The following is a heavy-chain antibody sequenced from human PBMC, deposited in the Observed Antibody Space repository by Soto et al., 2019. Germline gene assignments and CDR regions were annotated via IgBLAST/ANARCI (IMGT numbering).Heavy chain of an antibody. CDR2: ISSSSSYI. Sequence: PGGSLRLSCAASGFTFSSYSMNWVRQAPGKVLEWVSSISSSSSYIYYADSVKGRFTISRDNAKNSLYLQMNSLRAEDTAVYYCARAPESHGDFQDHGMDVWGQGTTVTVSS. V-gene: IGHV3-21*01. J-gene: IGHJ6*02. D-gene: IGHD2-21*01. CDR1: GFTFSSYS. CDR3: ARAPESHGDFQDHGMDV.